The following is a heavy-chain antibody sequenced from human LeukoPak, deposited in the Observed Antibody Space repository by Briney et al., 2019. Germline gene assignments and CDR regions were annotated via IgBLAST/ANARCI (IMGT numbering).Heavy chain of an antibody. D-gene: IGHD1-1*01. Sequence: GGSLRLSCAASGFTFSSYAMHWVRQAPGKGLEWVAVISYDGSNKYYADSVKGRFTISRDNSKNTLYLQMNSLRAEDTAVYYCARDTPYQLEYFQHWGQGTLVTVSS. V-gene: IGHV3-30*04. J-gene: IGHJ1*01. CDR1: GFTFSSYA. CDR2: ISYDGSNK. CDR3: ARDTPYQLEYFQH.